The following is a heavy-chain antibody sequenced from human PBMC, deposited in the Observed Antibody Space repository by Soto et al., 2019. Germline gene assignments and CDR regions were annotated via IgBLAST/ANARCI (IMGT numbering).Heavy chain of an antibody. J-gene: IGHJ3*02. V-gene: IGHV3-23*01. CDR1: GFTFSSYA. Sequence: VGSLRLSCAASGFTFSSYAMSWVRQAPGKGLECVSTISGSGGTTYYADSVKGRFTISRDNSKNTLYLQMNSLRAEDTAVYYCARYYYDSSGYIGDDAFDIWGQGTMVIVS. D-gene: IGHD3-22*01. CDR3: ARYYYDSSGYIGDDAFDI. CDR2: ISGSGGTT.